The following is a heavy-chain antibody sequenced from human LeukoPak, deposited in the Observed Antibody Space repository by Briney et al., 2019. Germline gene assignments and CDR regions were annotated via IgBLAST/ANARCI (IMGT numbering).Heavy chain of an antibody. D-gene: IGHD2-2*02. Sequence: GVSLLLSSAASGFTFSSNYMSWGRPAPGKGLEWCAVIYSGGSTYYAHSVKGRFTISRDNSKNTLYLQMNSLRAEDTAVYYCASPNYCSSTSCYTRGDAFDIWGQGTMVTVSS. CDR3: ASPNYCSSTSCYTRGDAFDI. CDR2: IYSGGST. CDR1: GFTFSSNY. V-gene: IGHV3-53*01. J-gene: IGHJ3*02.